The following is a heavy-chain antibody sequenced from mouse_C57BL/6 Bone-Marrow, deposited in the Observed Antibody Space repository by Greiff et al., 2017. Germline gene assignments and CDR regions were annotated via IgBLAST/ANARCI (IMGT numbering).Heavy chain of an antibody. J-gene: IGHJ4*01. V-gene: IGHV1-74*01. D-gene: IGHD1-1*01. Sequence: VQLQQPGAELVRPGSSVKLSCKASGYTFTSYWMHWVKQRPIQGLEWIGRIHPSDSDTNYNQKFKSKATLTVDKSSSTAYMQLSSLTSEDSAVYYCASQRRYYYGSSYPYYAMDYWGQGTSVTVSA. CDR1: GYTFTSYW. CDR2: IHPSDSDT. CDR3: ASQRRYYYGSSYPYYAMDY.